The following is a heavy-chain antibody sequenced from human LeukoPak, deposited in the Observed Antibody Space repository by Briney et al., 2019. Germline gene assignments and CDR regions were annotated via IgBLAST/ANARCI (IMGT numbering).Heavy chain of an antibody. D-gene: IGHD2/OR15-2a*01. Sequence: PSETLSLTCTVSGGSVSSGSYYWSWIRQPPGKGLEWIGYIYYSGSTNYNPSLKSRVTISVDTSKNQFSLKLSSVTAADTAVYYCAREDTDFLGTYDYWGQGTLVTVSS. CDR1: GGSVSSGSYY. CDR3: AREDTDFLGTYDY. CDR2: IYYSGST. J-gene: IGHJ4*02. V-gene: IGHV4-61*01.